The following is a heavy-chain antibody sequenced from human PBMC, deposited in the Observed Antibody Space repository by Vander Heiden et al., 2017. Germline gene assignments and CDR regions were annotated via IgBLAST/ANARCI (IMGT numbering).Heavy chain of an antibody. Sequence: EVQLVESGGLVVQPGGSLRHSCAASGFTFDDSPIPWVRQAPGKGLEWVSRISGDGGSTYYADSGKGRFTISRDNSKYSRELQMNSLRTEDTAFYYCAKDATPYELWFGELLGHYGMDVGGQGAT. CDR1: GFTFDDSP. CDR3: AKDATPYELWFGELLGHYGMDV. D-gene: IGHD3-10*01. CDR2: ISGDGGST. J-gene: IGHJ6*01. V-gene: IGHV3-43*01.